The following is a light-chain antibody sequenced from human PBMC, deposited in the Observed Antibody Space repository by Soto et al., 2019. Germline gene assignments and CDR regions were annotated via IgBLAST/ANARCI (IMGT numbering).Light chain of an antibody. CDR2: GGT. V-gene: IGLV1-40*01. CDR3: QSYAGSNTYV. Sequence: QSVLTQPPSVSGAPGQRVTISCIGTTSNIGAGFDVHWYQQFPGTAPKLLIYGGTTRPSGVPDRFSGSQSGTSASLAITGLQPGDEADYYCQSYAGSNTYVFGSGTKVTVL. CDR1: TSNIGAGFD. J-gene: IGLJ1*01.